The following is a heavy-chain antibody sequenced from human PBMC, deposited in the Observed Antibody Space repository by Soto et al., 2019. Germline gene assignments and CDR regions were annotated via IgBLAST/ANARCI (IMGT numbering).Heavy chain of an antibody. CDR2: IWYDGSNK. CDR1: GFTFRSYG. CDR3: ASVIAVAGGFDY. V-gene: IGHV3-33*01. J-gene: IGHJ4*02. Sequence: QVQLVDSGGGVVHPGRSRRLSCAASGFTFRSYGMHCVRQAPGKGLEWVAVIWYDGSNKYYAYSVKGRFTISRDNSKNTLYLQMNSLRAEDTAVYYCASVIAVAGGFDYWGQGTLVTVSS. D-gene: IGHD6-19*01.